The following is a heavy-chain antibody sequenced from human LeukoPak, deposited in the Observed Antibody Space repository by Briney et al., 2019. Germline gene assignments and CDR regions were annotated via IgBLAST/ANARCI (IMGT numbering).Heavy chain of an antibody. Sequence: GGSLRLSCAASGFTFSSYEMNWVRQAPGKGLEWVSYISSSGSTIYYADSVKGRFTIDRDNSKNTVYLHMNSLRPDDTAIYFCARQEARNYYYEGLDYWGQGNLVTVSS. J-gene: IGHJ4*02. CDR3: ARQEARNYYYEGLDY. CDR2: ISSSGSTI. CDR1: GFTFSSYE. V-gene: IGHV3-48*03. D-gene: IGHD3-22*01.